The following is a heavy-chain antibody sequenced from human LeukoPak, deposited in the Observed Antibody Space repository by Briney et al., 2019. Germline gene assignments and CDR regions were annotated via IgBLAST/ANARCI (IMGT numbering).Heavy chain of an antibody. V-gene: IGHV6-1*01. D-gene: IGHD6-19*01. CDR3: ARSPSPYSSGWYFDY. J-gene: IGHJ4*02. CDR2: TYQRSKWYN. Sequence: NWIRQXXXXGXEWLGRTYQRSKWYNDYAVSVKSRITINPDISKNQFSLQLNSVTPEDTAVYYCARSPSPYSSGWYFDYWGQGTLVTVSS.